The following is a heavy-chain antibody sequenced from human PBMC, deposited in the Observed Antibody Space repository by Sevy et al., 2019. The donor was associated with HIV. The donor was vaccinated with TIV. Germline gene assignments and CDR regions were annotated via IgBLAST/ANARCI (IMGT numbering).Heavy chain of an antibody. Sequence: GGSLRLSCVASGFNLSPYWMTWVRQAPGKGLEWVANIKQDGNEKYYVDSVKGRFTVSRDNAKNALYLQMYSLRVDDTAVYYWASNTYHYDSNTYYPVYWGQGTRVTVSS. V-gene: IGHV3-7*01. D-gene: IGHD3-22*01. J-gene: IGHJ4*02. CDR2: IKQDGNEK. CDR1: GFNLSPYW. CDR3: ASNTYHYDSNTYYPVY.